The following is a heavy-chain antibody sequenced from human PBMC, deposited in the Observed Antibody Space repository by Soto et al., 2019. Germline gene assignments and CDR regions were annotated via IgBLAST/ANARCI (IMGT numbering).Heavy chain of an antibody. CDR3: ASYTRYCTNGVCPDY. J-gene: IGHJ4*02. CDR2: INPSGGST. D-gene: IGHD2-8*01. Sequence: ASVKVSCKASGYTFTSYYMHWVRQAPGQGLERMGIINPSGGSTSYAQKFQGRVTMTRDTSTSTVYMELSSLRSEDTAVYYCASYTRYCTNGVCPDYCGQGPLVTVYS. CDR1: GYTFTSYY. V-gene: IGHV1-46*01.